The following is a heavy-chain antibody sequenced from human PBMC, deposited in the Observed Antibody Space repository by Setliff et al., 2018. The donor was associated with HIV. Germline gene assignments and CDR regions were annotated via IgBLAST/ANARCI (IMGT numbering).Heavy chain of an antibody. D-gene: IGHD3-16*01. J-gene: IGHJ5*02. CDR2: IYSSGST. CDR1: GGSISSYY. V-gene: IGHV4-4*07. CDR3: ARGLQVWADRLDP. Sequence: SETLSLTCTVSGGSISSYYWSWIRQPAGKGLEWIGRIYSSGSTNYSPSLNSRVTMSVDTSKNQFSLRLSSVTAADTAVYYCARGLQVWADRLDPWGQGTQVTVSS.